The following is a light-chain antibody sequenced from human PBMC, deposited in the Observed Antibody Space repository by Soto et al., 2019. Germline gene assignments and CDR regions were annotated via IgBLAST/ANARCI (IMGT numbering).Light chain of an antibody. J-gene: IGKJ4*01. Sequence: EIVLTQSPATLSLSPGERATLSCRASQSVSSYLAWYQQKPGQAPRLLIYDASNRATGIPARFSGSGSGTDFTLTISSLEPEDFEVYYCQQRSNWPLTFVAGTKVEMK. V-gene: IGKV3-11*01. CDR2: DAS. CDR1: QSVSSY. CDR3: QQRSNWPLT.